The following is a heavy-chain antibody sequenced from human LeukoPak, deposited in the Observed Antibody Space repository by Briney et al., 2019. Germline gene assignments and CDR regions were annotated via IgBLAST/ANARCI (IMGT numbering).Heavy chain of an antibody. CDR2: INHSGST. Sequence: SETLSLTCAVSGGSISSGGYYWSWIRQPPGKGLEWIGEINHSGSTNYNPSLKSRVTISVDTSKNQFSLKLSSVTAADTAVYYCARTSKAPYYYGSGSYPDYWGQGTLVTVSS. J-gene: IGHJ4*02. V-gene: IGHV4-34*01. CDR1: GGSISSGGYY. CDR3: ARTSKAPYYYGSGSYPDY. D-gene: IGHD3-10*01.